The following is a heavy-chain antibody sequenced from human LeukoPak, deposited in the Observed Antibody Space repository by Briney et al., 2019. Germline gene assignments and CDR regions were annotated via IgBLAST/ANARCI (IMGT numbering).Heavy chain of an antibody. CDR2: LHHTSST. CDR3: ARDRESSPWELLLDY. D-gene: IGHD1-26*01. Sequence: SETLSLTCAVSGYSIRSGYYWAWIRQPPRKRLEWIGSLHHTSSTYYNPSLKSRVTMSVDKSNNKFSLKLSSVTAADTALYYCARDRESSPWELLLDYWGQGILVTVSS. J-gene: IGHJ4*02. V-gene: IGHV4-38-2*02. CDR1: GYSIRSGYY.